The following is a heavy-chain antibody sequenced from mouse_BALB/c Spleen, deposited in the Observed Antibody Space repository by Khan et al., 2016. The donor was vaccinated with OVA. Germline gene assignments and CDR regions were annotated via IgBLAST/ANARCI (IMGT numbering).Heavy chain of an antibody. D-gene: IGHD2-14*01. CDR1: GYTFTSYW. CDR2: IYPGDGDT. V-gene: IGHV1-87*01. CDR3: ASYRFDYFYY. J-gene: IGHJ2*01. Sequence: VQLQQSGAELARPGASVKLSCKSSGYTFTSYWMQWVKQRPGQGLEWIGTIYPGDGDTRYTQKFKGKATLTADKSSSTAFMQLSNLASEDSAVYYCASYRFDYFYYWGQGTTLTVSS.